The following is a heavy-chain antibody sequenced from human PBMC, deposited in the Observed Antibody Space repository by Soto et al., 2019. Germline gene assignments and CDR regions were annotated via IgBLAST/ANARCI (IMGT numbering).Heavy chain of an antibody. V-gene: IGHV1-69*13. Sequence: SVKVSCKASGVTFSSYAISWVRQAPGQGLEWMGGIIPIFGTANYAQKFQGRVTITADESTSTAYMELSSLRSEDTAVYYCARVWRSTTYYYYYYGMDVWGQGTTVTVSS. CDR1: GVTFSSYA. D-gene: IGHD3-16*01. CDR3: ARVWRSTTYYYYYYGMDV. J-gene: IGHJ6*02. CDR2: IIPIFGTA.